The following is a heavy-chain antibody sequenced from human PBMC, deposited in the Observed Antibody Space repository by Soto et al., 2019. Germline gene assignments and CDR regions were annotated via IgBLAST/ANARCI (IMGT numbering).Heavy chain of an antibody. V-gene: IGHV4-34*01. CDR3: ARSIAAAAIDY. Sequence: SETLSLTCAVYGGSFSGYYWSWIRQPPGKGLEWIGEINHSGSTNYNPSLKSRVTISVDTSKNQFSLKLSSVTAADTAVYYCARSIAAAAIDYWGQGTLVTVSS. J-gene: IGHJ4*02. D-gene: IGHD6-13*01. CDR1: GGSFSGYY. CDR2: INHSGST.